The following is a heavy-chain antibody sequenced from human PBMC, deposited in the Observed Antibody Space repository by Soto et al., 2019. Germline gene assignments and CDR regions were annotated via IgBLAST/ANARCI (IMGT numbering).Heavy chain of an antibody. CDR1: GGSIISYY. J-gene: IGHJ6*03. Sequence: SETLSLTCTVSGGSIISYYWSWIRQPPGKGLEWIGYIYYSGSTNYNPSLKSRVTISVDTSKNQFSLKLSSVTAADTAVYYCARGLRVATTYYYYYYYMDVWGKGTTVTVSS. V-gene: IGHV4-59*01. D-gene: IGHD5-12*01. CDR2: IYYSGST. CDR3: ARGLRVATTYYYYYYYMDV.